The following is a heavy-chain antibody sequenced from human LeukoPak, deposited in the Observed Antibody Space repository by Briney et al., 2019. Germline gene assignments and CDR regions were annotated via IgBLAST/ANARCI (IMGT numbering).Heavy chain of an antibody. CDR2: IMPLFNTP. V-gene: IGHV1-69*05. J-gene: IGHJ6*03. Sequence: ASVKVSCKASGGTFSSYTITWVRQAPGQGLEWMGGIMPLFNTPNYAQQFQGRVTITTDESTSTAYLELSSLRFEDTAMYYCARVDRYHFYLDVWGKGTTVTVSS. CDR3: ARVDRYHFYLDV. CDR1: GGTFSSYT.